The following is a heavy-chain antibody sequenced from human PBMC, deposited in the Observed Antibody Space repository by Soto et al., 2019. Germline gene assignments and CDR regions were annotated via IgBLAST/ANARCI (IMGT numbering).Heavy chain of an antibody. D-gene: IGHD1-26*01. CDR1: GFSLTTDRVG. CDR2: IYWDDSK. V-gene: IGHV2-5*02. J-gene: IGHJ4*02. CDR3: AHAYGGRSLY. Sequence: QITLKESGPTLVKPTQTLTLTCTFSGFSLTTDRVGVGWIRQPPGEALEWLAVIYWDDSKTYRPSLESRLTITTDTSNTQVALTMTNMDSLDTATYYCAHAYGGRSLYWGQGTLVTVSS.